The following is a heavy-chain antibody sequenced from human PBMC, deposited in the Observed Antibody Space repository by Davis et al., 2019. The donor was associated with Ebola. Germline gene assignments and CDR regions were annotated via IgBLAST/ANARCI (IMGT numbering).Heavy chain of an antibody. J-gene: IGHJ4*02. CDR1: GFTFRTTY. CDR3: ARDVGVEFDY. V-gene: IGHV3-7*03. CDR2: IKEDGSEK. D-gene: IGHD3-10*01. Sequence: GESLKISCAASGFTFRTTYMSWVRQAPGKGLEWVANIKEDGSEKYYVDSVRGRFTISRDNAKNSVFLQMNSLRAEDTAVYYCARDVGVEFDYWGQGALVTVSS.